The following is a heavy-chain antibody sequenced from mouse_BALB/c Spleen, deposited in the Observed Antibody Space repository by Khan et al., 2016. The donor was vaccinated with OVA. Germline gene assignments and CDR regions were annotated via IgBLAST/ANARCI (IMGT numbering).Heavy chain of an antibody. Sequence: QVQLKQSGPELKKPGETVKISCKASGYTFTNYGMNWVKQAPGKGLKWMGWINTYTGEPTYADDFKGRFAFSLETSASTAYLQINNLKNEDTATYFSARDYGYAYWGQGTLVTVSA. V-gene: IGHV9-3-1*01. D-gene: IGHD1-2*01. CDR3: ARDYGYAY. J-gene: IGHJ3*01. CDR2: INTYTGEP. CDR1: GYTFTNYG.